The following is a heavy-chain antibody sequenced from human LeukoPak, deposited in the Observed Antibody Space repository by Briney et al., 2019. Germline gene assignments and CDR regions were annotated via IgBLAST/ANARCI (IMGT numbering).Heavy chain of an antibody. Sequence: ASVKVSCKTSGYTFTDYDINWVRQATGQGFEWMGWMNPNSGNTGYAQKFQGRVTMTTDTSINTAYMELSSLRSEDTAVYYCARAIVVVPAAEWWFDPWGQGTLVTVSS. J-gene: IGHJ5*02. D-gene: IGHD2-2*01. V-gene: IGHV1-8*01. CDR2: MNPNSGNT. CDR1: GYTFTDYD. CDR3: ARAIVVVPAAEWWFDP.